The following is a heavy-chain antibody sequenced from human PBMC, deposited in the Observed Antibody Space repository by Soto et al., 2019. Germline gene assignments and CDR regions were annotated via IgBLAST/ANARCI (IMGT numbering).Heavy chain of an antibody. CDR3: ESGGYGASGGDY. Sequence: QVQLVQSGAEVKKPGSSVKVSCKASGGTFSSYTISWVRQAPGQGLEWMGRIIPILGIANYAQKFEGRVTITADKFTSTAYRELSRLRSEDAGVYYCESGGYGASGGDYWGQGTLVTVSS. J-gene: IGHJ4*02. CDR1: GGTFSSYT. CDR2: IIPILGIA. D-gene: IGHD5-18*01. V-gene: IGHV1-69*02.